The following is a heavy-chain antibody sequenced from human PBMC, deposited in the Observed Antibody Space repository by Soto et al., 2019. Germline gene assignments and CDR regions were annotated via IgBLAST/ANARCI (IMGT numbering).Heavy chain of an antibody. CDR3: GRHDRSGYYYFIDY. J-gene: IGHJ4*02. CDR2: IHYSGST. Sequence: QLQLQESGPGLVKPSETLSLTCTVSGGSISSSNYYWGWIRQPPGKGLEWIGSIHYSGSTYYNPSLKSRVTIFVDTSKNQFSLKLSSVTAADTAVYYCGRHDRSGYYYFIDYWGQGTLATVSS. D-gene: IGHD3-22*01. CDR1: GGSISSSNYY. V-gene: IGHV4-39*01.